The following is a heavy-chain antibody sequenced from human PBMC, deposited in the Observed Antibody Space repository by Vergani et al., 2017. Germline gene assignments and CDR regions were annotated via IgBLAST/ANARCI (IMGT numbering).Heavy chain of an antibody. Sequence: QVQLQESGPGLVKPSETLSLTCTVSGGSISSYYWSWIRQPPGKGLEWIGEINHSGSTNYNPSLKSRVTISVDTSKNQFSLKLSSVTAADTAVYYCARGGLRFLEWSRFGYYYGMDVWGQGTTVTVSS. J-gene: IGHJ6*02. CDR1: GGSISSYY. D-gene: IGHD3-3*01. CDR3: ARGGLRFLEWSRFGYYYGMDV. V-gene: IGHV4-34*01. CDR2: INHSGST.